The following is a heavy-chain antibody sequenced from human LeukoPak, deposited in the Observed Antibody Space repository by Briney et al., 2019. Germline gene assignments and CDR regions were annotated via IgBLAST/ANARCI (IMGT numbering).Heavy chain of an antibody. D-gene: IGHD2-8*01. V-gene: IGHV4-38-2*02. CDR3: ARVLHAPYLIDS. CDR1: DSSLTSTYY. Sequence: PSETLSLTCTVSDSSLTSTYYRAWFRQPPGKGLEWIATVFRLQTVRTFNNPSLGSRVTMSLDPSHNQFSLNLTSVTAADTALYFCARVLHAPYLIDSWGQGTLVTVSS. J-gene: IGHJ4*02. CDR2: VFRLQTVRT.